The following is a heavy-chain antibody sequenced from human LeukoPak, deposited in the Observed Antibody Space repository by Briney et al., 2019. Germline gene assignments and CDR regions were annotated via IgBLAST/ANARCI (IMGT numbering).Heavy chain of an antibody. CDR1: GYTLTELS. J-gene: IGHJ5*02. V-gene: IGHV1-24*01. CDR2: FDPEDGET. Sequence: ASVKVSCKVSGYTLTELSMHWVRQAPGKGLEWMGGFDPEDGETIYAQKFQGRVTMTEDTSTDTAYMELSSLRSEDTAVYYCARGMTLLLREVQLWFDPWGQGTLVTVSS. CDR3: ARGMTLLLREVQLWFDP. D-gene: IGHD3-22*01.